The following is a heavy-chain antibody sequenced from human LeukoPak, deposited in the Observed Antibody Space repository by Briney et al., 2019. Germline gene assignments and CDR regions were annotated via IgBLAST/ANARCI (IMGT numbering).Heavy chain of an antibody. V-gene: IGHV4-39*07. D-gene: IGHD4-17*01. J-gene: IGHJ4*02. CDR3: ARNYGDLIYFDY. Sequence: SETLSLTCTVSGGSISSSSYYWGWIRQPPGKGLEWIGSIYYSGSTYYNPSLRSRVTISTDTSKNQFSLRLSSVTAADTAVYYCARNYGDLIYFDYWGPGTLVTISS. CDR1: GGSISSSSYY. CDR2: IYYSGST.